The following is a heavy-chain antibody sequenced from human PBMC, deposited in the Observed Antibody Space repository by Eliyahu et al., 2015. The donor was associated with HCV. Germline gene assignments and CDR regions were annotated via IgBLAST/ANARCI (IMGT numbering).Heavy chain of an antibody. CDR2: IWYDGSNK. V-gene: IGHV3-33*01. D-gene: IGHD6-19*01. J-gene: IGHJ4*02. CDR3: AREVGPQSIAVAGEFDY. Sequence: QVQLVESGGGVVQPGRSLRLSXAASGFTFRSXGMHWVRQAPGKGLEWVAVIWYDGSNKYYADSVKGRFTISRDNSKNTLYLQMNSLRAEDTAVYYCAREVGPQSIAVAGEFDYWGQGTLVTVSS. CDR1: GFTFRSXG.